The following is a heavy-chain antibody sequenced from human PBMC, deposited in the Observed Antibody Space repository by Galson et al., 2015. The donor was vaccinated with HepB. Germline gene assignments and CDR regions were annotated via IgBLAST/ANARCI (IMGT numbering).Heavy chain of an antibody. V-gene: IGHV3-30-3*01. CDR3: ARVSRGS. Sequence: SLRLSCAASGFTFSSYAMHWVRQAPGKGLEWVAVISYDGSNKYYADSVKGRFTISRDNSKNTLYLQMNSLRAEDTAVYYCARVSRGSLGQGTLVTVSS. J-gene: IGHJ5*02. CDR2: ISYDGSNK. CDR1: GFTFSSYA. D-gene: IGHD3-10*01.